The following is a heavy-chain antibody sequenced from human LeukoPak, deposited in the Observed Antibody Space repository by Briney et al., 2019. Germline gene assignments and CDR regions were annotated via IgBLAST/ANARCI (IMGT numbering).Heavy chain of an antibody. J-gene: IGHJ4*02. CDR2: IYYSGST. CDR3: ARAAVGPVDY. V-gene: IGHV4-59*01. CDR1: GGSISSYY. D-gene: IGHD3-10*01. Sequence: SETLSLTCTVSGGSISSYYWSWIRQPPGKGLEWIGYIYYSGSTNYNPSLKSRVTISVDTSKNQFSLKLSSVTAADTAVYYCARAAVGPVDYWGQGTLVTVSS.